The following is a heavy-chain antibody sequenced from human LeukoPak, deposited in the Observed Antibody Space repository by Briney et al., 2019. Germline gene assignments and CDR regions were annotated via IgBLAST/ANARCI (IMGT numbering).Heavy chain of an antibody. Sequence: GGSLRLSCAASGFTFSYYGMHWVRQAPGEGLEWVAFISFDGNKQYYADSVKGRFTISRDSSKNTLYLQMNSLRTEDTAVYYCAKRSGYCSGGSCYDIDYWGQGTLVTVSS. CDR2: ISFDGNKQ. J-gene: IGHJ4*02. D-gene: IGHD2-15*01. V-gene: IGHV3-30*18. CDR1: GFTFSYYG. CDR3: AKRSGYCSGGSCYDIDY.